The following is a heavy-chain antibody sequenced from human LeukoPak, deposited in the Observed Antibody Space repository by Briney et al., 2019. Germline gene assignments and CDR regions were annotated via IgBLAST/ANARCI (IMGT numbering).Heavy chain of an antibody. D-gene: IGHD3-9*01. J-gene: IGHJ4*02. CDR3: ARGTILTGYRYYFDY. CDR2: ISSSSSTI. V-gene: IGHV3-48*02. Sequence: GGSLRLSCAASGFTFSSYSMNWVRQAPGKGLEWVSYISSSSSTIYYADSVKGRFTISRDNDKNSLYLQMNSLRDEDTAVYYCARGTILTGYRYYFDYWGQGTLVTVSS. CDR1: GFTFSSYS.